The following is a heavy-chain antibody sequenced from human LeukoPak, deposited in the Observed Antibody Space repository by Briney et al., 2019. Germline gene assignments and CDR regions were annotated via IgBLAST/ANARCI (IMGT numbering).Heavy chain of an antibody. CDR1: GFSLSTSGLR. D-gene: IGHD6-19*01. CDR3: ARHAVAGVVDY. J-gene: IGHJ4*02. CDR2: IDWDDDK. V-gene: IGHV2-70*04. Sequence: SGPALVKRTQTLTLTCTFSGFSLSTSGLRVSWIRQPPGKALEWLARIDWDDDKFYSTSLKTRLTISKDTSKNQVVLTMTNMDPVDTATYYCARHAVAGVVDYWGQGTLVTVSS.